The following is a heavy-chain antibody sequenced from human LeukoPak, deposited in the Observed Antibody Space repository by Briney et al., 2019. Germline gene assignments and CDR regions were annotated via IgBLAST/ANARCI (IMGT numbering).Heavy chain of an antibody. CDR1: GGSFSGYY. D-gene: IGHD4-23*01. CDR2: INHSGST. CDR3: ARVSYGGNRNAFDI. Sequence: SSETLSLTCAVYGGSFSGYYWSWIRQPPGKGLEWIGEINHSGSTNYNPSLKSRVTISVDTSKNQFSLKLSSVTAAGTAVYYCARVSYGGNRNAFDIWGQGTMVTVSS. V-gene: IGHV4-34*01. J-gene: IGHJ3*02.